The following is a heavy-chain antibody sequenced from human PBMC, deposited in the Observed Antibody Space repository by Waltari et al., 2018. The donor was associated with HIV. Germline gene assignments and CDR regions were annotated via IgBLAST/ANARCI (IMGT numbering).Heavy chain of an antibody. CDR3: ARIRDGIRVYGSGYYFDY. D-gene: IGHD3-10*01. V-gene: IGHV2-26*01. Sequence: QVTLKESGPVLVKPTETLTLTCTVSGFSLSNDRMGVSWIRQPPGKALEWLAHIFSSDEESYSTSLKSRLTISKDTSKSQVVLTMTNMDRVDTATYYCARIRDGIRVYGSGYYFDYWGQGTLVTVSS. J-gene: IGHJ4*02. CDR2: IFSSDEE. CDR1: GFSLSNDRMG.